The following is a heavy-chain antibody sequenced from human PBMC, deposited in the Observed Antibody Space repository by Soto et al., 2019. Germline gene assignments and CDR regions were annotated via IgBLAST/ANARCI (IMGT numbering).Heavy chain of an antibody. J-gene: IGHJ6*02. D-gene: IGHD6-13*01. CDR2: INAGNGNT. CDR1: GYTFTNYA. V-gene: IGHV1-3*01. Sequence: GTSVKVSCKASGYTFTNYAMHWVRQAPGQRLEWMGWINAGNGNTKYSQKFQGRVTMTRNTSISTAYMELSSLRSEDTAVYYCARRGYSSSWYYYYYYGMDVWGQGTTVTVSS. CDR3: ARRGYSSSWYYYYYYGMDV.